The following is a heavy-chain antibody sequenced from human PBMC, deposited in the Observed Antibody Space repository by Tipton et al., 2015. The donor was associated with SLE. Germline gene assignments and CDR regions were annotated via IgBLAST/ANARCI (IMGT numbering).Heavy chain of an antibody. CDR1: GGSISSGGYY. D-gene: IGHD2-15*01. V-gene: IGHV4-31*03. CDR2: ISYSGST. Sequence: TLSLTCTVSGGSISSGGYYWSWIRQYPGKGLEWIGYISYSGSTNYNSSLKSRLTISVDTSKNQFSLKLTSVTDADTAVYYCEGTKDVFDVWGLGTTVTVSS. J-gene: IGHJ3*01. CDR3: EGTKDVFDV.